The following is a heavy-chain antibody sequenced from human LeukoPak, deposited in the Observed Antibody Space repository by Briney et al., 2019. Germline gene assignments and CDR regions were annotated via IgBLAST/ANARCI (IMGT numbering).Heavy chain of an antibody. J-gene: IGHJ3*02. V-gene: IGHV3-9*01. D-gene: IGHD4-17*01. CDR2: ISWSSGII. Sequence: GGSLRLSCAASGFTFDDHGMHWVRQAPGKGLEWVSGISWSSGIIGYADSVKGRFTISRDNAKNSLYLQMNSLRAEDTAVYYCAKDYGDYLADAFDIWGQGTMVTVSS. CDR3: AKDYGDYLADAFDI. CDR1: GFTFDDHG.